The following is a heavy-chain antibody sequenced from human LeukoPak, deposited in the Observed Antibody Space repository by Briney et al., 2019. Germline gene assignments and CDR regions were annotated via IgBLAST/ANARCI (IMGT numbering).Heavy chain of an antibody. J-gene: IGHJ3*02. CDR1: GFTLSTYE. CDR2: ISSSTSHT. Sequence: GGSLRLSCAASGFTLSTYEMTWVRQAPGKGLEWVSFISSSTSHTFYADSVKGRFTIFRDTAKNSLYLQMNNLRGEDTALYYCAGDVSSSTRAFDIWGQGTMVAVS. CDR3: AGDVSSSTRAFDI. D-gene: IGHD2-15*01. V-gene: IGHV3-48*03.